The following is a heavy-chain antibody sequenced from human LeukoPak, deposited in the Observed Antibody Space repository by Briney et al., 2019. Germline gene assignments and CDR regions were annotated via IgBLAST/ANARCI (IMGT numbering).Heavy chain of an antibody. Sequence: GASVKLSCKASEYTFSGYYLHWVRQAPGQGLEWMGWINPNNGGTNYAQKFQGRVTMTRDTSISTAYMELSRLRSDDTAVYYCARAQYGSGWNRFQHWCQGTLVTVSS. D-gene: IGHD6-19*01. J-gene: IGHJ1*01. CDR1: EYTFSGYY. CDR2: INPNNGGT. V-gene: IGHV1-2*02. CDR3: ARAQYGSGWNRFQH.